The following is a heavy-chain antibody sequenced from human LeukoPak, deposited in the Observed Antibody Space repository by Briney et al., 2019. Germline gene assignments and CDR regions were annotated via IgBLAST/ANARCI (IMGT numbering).Heavy chain of an antibody. D-gene: IGHD3-16*02. V-gene: IGHV6-1*01. CDR3: ARVKTGRPPRYYFGMDV. Sequence: SQTLSLTCAIFGDSVTSNTAAWNWIRQSPSRGLEWLGRTYYRYKWFNEYSKSVKSRATITADTSKNHISLHLNSATPEDTAVYYCARVKTGRPPRYYFGMDVWGQGTTVTVSS. CDR1: GDSVTSNTAA. J-gene: IGHJ6*02. CDR2: TYYRYKWFN.